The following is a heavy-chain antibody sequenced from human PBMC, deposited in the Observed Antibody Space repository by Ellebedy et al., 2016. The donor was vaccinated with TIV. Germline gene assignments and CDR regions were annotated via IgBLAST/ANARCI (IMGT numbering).Heavy chain of an antibody. CDR2: ISAGGTNT. V-gene: IGHV3-23*01. J-gene: IGHJ4*02. CDR3: AKADSSGLYYARRPLNY. Sequence: GGSLRLSCAASGFTFSSYWMSWVRQAPGKGLEWTSVISAGGTNTYYADSVKGRFTISRDNSKNTLYLQMNSLRAEDTAVYFCAKADSSGLYYARRPLNYWGQGTLVTVSS. CDR1: GFTFSSYW. D-gene: IGHD3-22*01.